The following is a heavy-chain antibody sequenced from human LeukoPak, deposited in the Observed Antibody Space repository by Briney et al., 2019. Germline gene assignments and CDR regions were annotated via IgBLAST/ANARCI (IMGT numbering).Heavy chain of an antibody. V-gene: IGHV4-30-4*08. CDR3: ARVRFTVRKENRFDP. CDR1: GGSISSGDYY. D-gene: IGHD4-11*01. J-gene: IGHJ5*02. Sequence: SQTLSLTCTVSGGSISSGDYYWSWIRQPPGKGLEWIGYIYYSGSTYYNPSLKSRVTISVDTSKNQFSLKLSSVTAADTAVYYCARVRFTVRKENRFDPWGQGTLVTVSS. CDR2: IYYSGST.